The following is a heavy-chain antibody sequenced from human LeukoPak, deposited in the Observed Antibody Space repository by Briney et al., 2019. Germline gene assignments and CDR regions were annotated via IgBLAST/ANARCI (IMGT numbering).Heavy chain of an antibody. Sequence: GGSLRLSCAASGLTLYDCAMHWVRQAPGKGVEWVSLISGDGSSTYYVYSVKGRFTISRDNSKNSLYLQMNSLRTEDTALYYCAKDLSQQLVSDYWGQGTLVTVSS. D-gene: IGHD6-13*01. J-gene: IGHJ4*02. V-gene: IGHV3-43*02. CDR2: ISGDGSST. CDR3: AKDLSQQLVSDY. CDR1: GLTLYDCA.